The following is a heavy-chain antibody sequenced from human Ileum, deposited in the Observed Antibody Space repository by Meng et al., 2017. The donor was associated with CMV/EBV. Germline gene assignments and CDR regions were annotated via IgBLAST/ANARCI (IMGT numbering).Heavy chain of an antibody. Sequence: QVQLQQGGAGLLKPSETLSLTCAVSGEPLNGFFCSWIRQPPGRGLEWIGEVNNRGRTNYNPSLKSRLTISIDTSKRQLSLMVTSATAADSAIYYCASGRLQFTPSALQHWGPGTLVTVSS. CDR3: ASGRLQFTPSALQH. CDR1: GEPLNGFF. CDR2: VNNRGRT. J-gene: IGHJ1*01. D-gene: IGHD5-24*01. V-gene: IGHV4-34*02.